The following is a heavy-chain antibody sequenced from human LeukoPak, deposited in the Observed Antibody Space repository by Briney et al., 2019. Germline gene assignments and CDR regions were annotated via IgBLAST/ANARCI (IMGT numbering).Heavy chain of an antibody. V-gene: IGHV1-18*01. Sequence: ASVKVSCKASGYTFTSYGISWVRQAPGQGLEWMGWISAYNGNTNYAQKLQGRVTMTTDTSTSTAYMELRSRRSDDTAVYYCARSSRGRNLIPRAFDIWGQGTMVTVSS. J-gene: IGHJ3*02. CDR3: ARSSRGRNLIPRAFDI. D-gene: IGHD1-14*01. CDR1: GYTFTSYG. CDR2: ISAYNGNT.